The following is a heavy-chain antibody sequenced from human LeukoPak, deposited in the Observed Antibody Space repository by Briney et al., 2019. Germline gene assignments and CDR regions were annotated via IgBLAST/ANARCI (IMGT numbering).Heavy chain of an antibody. Sequence: HPGGSLRLSCAVSGFTFSSFWMTWVRQAPGKGLEWVANVKQDGREKYYVDSAKGRFTISRDNAKNSLYLEMNSLRVEDTAVYHCARGAGAIDDWGQGILVIVSS. V-gene: IGHV3-7*03. CDR2: VKQDGREK. D-gene: IGHD3-10*01. J-gene: IGHJ4*02. CDR1: GFTFSSFW. CDR3: ARGAGAIDD.